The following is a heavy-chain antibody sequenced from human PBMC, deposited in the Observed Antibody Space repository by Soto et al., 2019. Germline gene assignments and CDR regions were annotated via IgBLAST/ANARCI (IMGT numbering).Heavy chain of an antibody. V-gene: IGHV3-30*18. CDR3: AKDRPVIAVAGTLDY. D-gene: IGHD6-19*01. Sequence: SLRLSCAASGFTFSSYGMHWVRQAPGKGLEWVAVISYDGSNKYYADSVKGRFTISRDNSKSTLYLQMNSLRAEDTAVYYCAKDRPVIAVAGTLDYWGQGTLVTVS. CDR1: GFTFSSYG. CDR2: ISYDGSNK. J-gene: IGHJ4*02.